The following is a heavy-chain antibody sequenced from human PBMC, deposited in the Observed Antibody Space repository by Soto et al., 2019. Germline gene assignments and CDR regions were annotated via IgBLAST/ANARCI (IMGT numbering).Heavy chain of an antibody. CDR2: ISSSSENI. D-gene: IGHD2-21*02. Sequence: GSLRLSCVGSGFSFRDHSMNWVRQPPGKGLQWISYISSSSENIYYADSVKGRFTVSRDNAKNTLFLQMNSLRDDDSAIYYCARLPKGSVVTGWGQGSLVTVSS. J-gene: IGHJ4*01. V-gene: IGHV3-48*02. CDR1: GFSFRDHS. CDR3: ARLPKGSVVTG.